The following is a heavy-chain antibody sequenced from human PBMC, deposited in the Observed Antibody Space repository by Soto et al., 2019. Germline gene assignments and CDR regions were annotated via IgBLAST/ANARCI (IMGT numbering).Heavy chain of an antibody. CDR2: IYYSGST. CDR1: GGSISSYY. D-gene: IGHD2-15*01. J-gene: IGHJ5*02. CDR3: ARERSNCSGGSCYLGWFDP. V-gene: IGHV4-59*01. Sequence: SETLSLTCTVSGGSISSYYWSWIRQPPGKGLEWIGYIYYSGSTNYNPSLKSRVTISVDTSKNQFSLKLSSVTAADTAVYYCARERSNCSGGSCYLGWFDPWGQGTLVTVSS.